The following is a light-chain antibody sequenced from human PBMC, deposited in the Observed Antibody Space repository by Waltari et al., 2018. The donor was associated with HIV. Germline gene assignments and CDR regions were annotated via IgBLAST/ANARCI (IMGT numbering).Light chain of an antibody. CDR2: QDS. J-gene: IGLJ3*02. CDR3: QAWDSNTGV. CDR1: KLGAKY. V-gene: IGLV3-1*01. Sequence: SYELTQPPSVSVSPGQTASITCSGDKLGAKYACWYQQRPGQSPVLVIYQDSKRPSGISERFSGSNSGNTATLTISGTQAMDEADYYCQAWDSNTGVFVGGTKLTVL.